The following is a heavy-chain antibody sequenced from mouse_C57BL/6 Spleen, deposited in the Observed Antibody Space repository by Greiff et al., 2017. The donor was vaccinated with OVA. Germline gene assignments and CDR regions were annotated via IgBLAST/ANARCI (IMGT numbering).Heavy chain of an antibody. CDR2: ISSGGDYI. D-gene: IGHD2-3*01. CDR3: ARGGDGYYVPFAY. CDR1: GFTFSSYA. J-gene: IGHJ3*01. Sequence: EVKLVESGAGLVTPGGSLKLSCAASGFTFSSYAMSWVRQTPEKRLEWVAYISSGGDYIYYADTVKGRFTISRDKSRNTLYLQMSSLQSEDTAMYYCARGGDGYYVPFAYWGQGTLVTVSA. V-gene: IGHV5S21*01.